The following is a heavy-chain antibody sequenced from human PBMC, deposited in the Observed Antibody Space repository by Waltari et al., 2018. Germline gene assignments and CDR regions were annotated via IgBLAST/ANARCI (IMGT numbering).Heavy chain of an antibody. CDR1: GGSISRHY. Sequence: QVQLQESGPGLVKPSEPLSLTCSVSGGSISRHYTSWFPPPPGKGLEWIRYIYYSGSTNYNPSIKSRVTISVDTSKTQFSLKLSSVTDADTAVDYCARERIAAAGYYYGMDVWGQGTTVTVSS. J-gene: IGHJ6*02. V-gene: IGHV4-59*11. CDR2: IYYSGST. CDR3: ARERIAAAGYYYGMDV. D-gene: IGHD6-13*01.